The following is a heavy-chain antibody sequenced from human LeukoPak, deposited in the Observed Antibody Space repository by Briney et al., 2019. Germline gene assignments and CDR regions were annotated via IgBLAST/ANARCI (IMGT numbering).Heavy chain of an antibody. V-gene: IGHV4-30-2*01. Sequence: SQTLSLTCTVSGGSISSGGYYWSWIRQPPGKGLEWIGYIYHSGSTYYNPSLKSRVTISVDRSKNQFSLKLSSVTAADTAVYYCARDAGGNSGFDYWGQGTLVTVSS. D-gene: IGHD4-23*01. CDR3: ARDAGGNSGFDY. J-gene: IGHJ4*02. CDR1: GGSISSGGYY. CDR2: IYHSGST.